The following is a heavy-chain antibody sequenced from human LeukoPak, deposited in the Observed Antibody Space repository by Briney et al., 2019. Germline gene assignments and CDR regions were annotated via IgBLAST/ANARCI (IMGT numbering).Heavy chain of an antibody. V-gene: IGHV3-9*01. CDR3: AKGPGVTTGWFDP. J-gene: IGHJ5*02. CDR2: ISWNTNNI. Sequence: GGSLRLSCAASGFRFADYAMHWVRQAPGKGLEWVSGISWNTNNIGYADSVKGRFTISRDNTKNSLYLQMNSLRVEDTALYCCAKGPGVTTGWFDPWGQGTLVTVSS. CDR1: GFRFADYA. D-gene: IGHD2-21*02.